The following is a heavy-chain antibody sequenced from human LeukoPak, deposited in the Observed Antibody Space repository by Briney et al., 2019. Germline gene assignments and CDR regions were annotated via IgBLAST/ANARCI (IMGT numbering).Heavy chain of an antibody. Sequence: SETLSLTCTVSGGSISSGAYYWSWIRQHPGKGLEWIGYIYYSGNTYYNPSLKSRVTISVDRSENQFFLKVNYVTAADTAMYYCARDSRGAFDMWGQGTMVTVSS. CDR3: ARDSRGAFDM. CDR1: GGSISSGAYY. CDR2: IYYSGNT. J-gene: IGHJ3*02. V-gene: IGHV4-31*03.